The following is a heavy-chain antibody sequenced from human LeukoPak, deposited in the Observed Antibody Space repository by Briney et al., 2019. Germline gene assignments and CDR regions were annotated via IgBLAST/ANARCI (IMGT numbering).Heavy chain of an antibody. Sequence: ASVKVSCKASGYTFTSYGISWVRQAPGQGLEWMGWISAYNGNTNYAQKLQGRVTMTTDTSTSTAYMELSSLRSEDTAVYYCARSYSYGSRPFFDYWGQGTLVTVSS. D-gene: IGHD5-18*01. V-gene: IGHV1-18*01. CDR2: ISAYNGNT. J-gene: IGHJ4*02. CDR1: GYTFTSYG. CDR3: ARSYSYGSRPFFDY.